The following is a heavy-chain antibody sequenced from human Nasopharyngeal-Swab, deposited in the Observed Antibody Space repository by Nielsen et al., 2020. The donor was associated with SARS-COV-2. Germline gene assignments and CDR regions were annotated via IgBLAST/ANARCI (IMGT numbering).Heavy chain of an antibody. Sequence: VRQMPGKGLEWVGRIRSKANSYATAYAASVKGRFTISRDDSKNTAYLQMNSLKTEDTAVYYCTRQPFDYCGQGTLVTVSS. CDR2: IRSKANSYAT. CDR3: TRQPFDY. J-gene: IGHJ4*02. V-gene: IGHV3-73*01.